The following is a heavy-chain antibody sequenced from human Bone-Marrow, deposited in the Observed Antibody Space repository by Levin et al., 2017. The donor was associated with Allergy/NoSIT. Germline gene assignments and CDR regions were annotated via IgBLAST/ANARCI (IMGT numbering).Heavy chain of an antibody. CDR2: ISSGSSHI. CDR3: ASWAMFYYDGSDFDYFYYGMDV. Sequence: SSETLSLTCAASGLSFSNYDMNWVRQAPGKGLEWVSSISSGSSHIDYADSVKGRFTISRDNAKNSLYLQMNSLRLEDTAVYFCASWAMFYYDGSDFDYFYYGMDVWGQGTTVTVSS. CDR1: GLSFSNYD. D-gene: IGHD3-16*01. V-gene: IGHV3-21*06. J-gene: IGHJ6*02.